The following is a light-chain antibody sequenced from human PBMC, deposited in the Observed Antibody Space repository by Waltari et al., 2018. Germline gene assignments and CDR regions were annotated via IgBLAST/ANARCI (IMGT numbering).Light chain of an antibody. CDR3: SSYAGRNNLV. J-gene: IGLJ2*01. V-gene: IGLV2-8*01. CDR2: EVT. CDR1: SSYVGGYKY. Sequence: QSALTQPPSASGSPGQSVTISCTGTSSYVGGYKYVSWYQQHPGKAPKVLIYEVTKRPSGVPDRFSASKSGNTASLTVSGLQAEDEADYYCSSYAGRNNLVFGGGTKLTVL.